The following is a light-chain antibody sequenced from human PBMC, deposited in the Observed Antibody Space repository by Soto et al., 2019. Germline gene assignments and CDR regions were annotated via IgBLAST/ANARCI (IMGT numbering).Light chain of an antibody. CDR2: DVS. CDR3: SSYTSSSTVV. Sequence: QSALTQPASVSGSPGQSITISCTGTSSDIGGYNYVSWYQQHPGKGPKLMIYDVSSRPSGVSHRFSGSKSGDTASLTISGLQAEDVADYYCSSYTSSSTVVFGGGTKVTVL. J-gene: IGLJ2*01. CDR1: SSDIGGYNY. V-gene: IGLV2-14*03.